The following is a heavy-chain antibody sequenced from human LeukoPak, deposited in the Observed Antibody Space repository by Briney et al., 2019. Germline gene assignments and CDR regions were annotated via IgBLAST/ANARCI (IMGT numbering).Heavy chain of an antibody. J-gene: IGHJ3*01. CDR3: ARWVSHGFDV. V-gene: IGHV4-4*07. Sequence: SETLSLTCTVSGGSISSSYWSWMRQPGGEGLEWFGRIYLSGTTNHNPSLKSRVTMSVDTSKHQKSLTVTSVTAPDTAVYYCARWVSHGFDVWGQGTMVTVSS. CDR2: IYLSGTT. CDR1: GGSISSSY.